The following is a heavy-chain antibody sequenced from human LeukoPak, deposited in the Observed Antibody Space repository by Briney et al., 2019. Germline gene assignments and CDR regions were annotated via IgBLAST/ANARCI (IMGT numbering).Heavy chain of an antibody. CDR1: GFTFSSYA. J-gene: IGHJ4*02. CDR2: ISYDGNNK. CDR3: AKDKGVVVVITYKYYFDY. D-gene: IGHD3-22*01. V-gene: IGHV3-30-3*01. Sequence: GGSLRLSCAASGFTFSSYAMHWVRQAPGKGLEWVAVISYDGNNKYYADSVKGRFTISRDNSKNTLYLQMNSLRAEDTAVYYCAKDKGVVVVITYKYYFDYWGQGTLVTVSS.